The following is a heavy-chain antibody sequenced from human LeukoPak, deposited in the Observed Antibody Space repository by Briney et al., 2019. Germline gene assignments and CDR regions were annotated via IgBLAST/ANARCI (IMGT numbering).Heavy chain of an antibody. CDR3: ARDRAVSWFDS. D-gene: IGHD3-10*01. J-gene: IGHJ5*01. CDR2: ISLDGGKT. V-gene: IGHV3-30*12. Sequence: GGSLRLSCAASGLIFSNHGFHWVRQAPGKGLEWVTFISLDGGKTSYADSVKGRFTFSRDDSKNTLYLEMNGLRAEDTAVYYCARDRAVSWFDSWGLGTLVTVSS. CDR1: GLIFSNHG.